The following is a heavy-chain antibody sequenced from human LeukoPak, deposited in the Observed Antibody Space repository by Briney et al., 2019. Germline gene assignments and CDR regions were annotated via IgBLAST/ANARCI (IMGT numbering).Heavy chain of an antibody. CDR3: ARERMTTLTARTDAFDI. CDR2: IIPIFGTA. J-gene: IGHJ3*02. D-gene: IGHD4-17*01. V-gene: IGHV1-69*01. CDR1: GGTFSSYA. Sequence: GSSVKVSCKASGGTFSSYAISWVRQAPGQGLEWMGGIIPIFGTANYAQKFQGRVTITADESTSTAYMELSSLRSEDTAVYYCARERMTTLTARTDAFDIWGQGTMVTVSS.